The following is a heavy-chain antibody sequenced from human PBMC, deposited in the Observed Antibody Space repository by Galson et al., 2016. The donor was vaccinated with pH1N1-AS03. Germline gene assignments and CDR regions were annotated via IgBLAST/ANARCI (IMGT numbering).Heavy chain of an antibody. J-gene: IGHJ4*02. CDR3: TRSAPRGGHEPFDF. CDR1: GFALIDYS. D-gene: IGHD5-12*01. Sequence: LRLSCAASGFALIDYSMHWVRPAPGKGLEWVSSIDPTSTYIYYADSPTGRFTISRDNPFNSLYLQMNSLRVDGTAVYFCTRSAPRGGHEPFDFWGQGTPVTVSP. CDR2: IDPTSTYI. V-gene: IGHV3-21*01.